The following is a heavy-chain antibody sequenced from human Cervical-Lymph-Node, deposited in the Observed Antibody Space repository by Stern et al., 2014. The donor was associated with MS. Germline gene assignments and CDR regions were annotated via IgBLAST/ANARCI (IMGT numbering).Heavy chain of an antibody. CDR3: ARQAARPFGVYNWFDP. CDR1: GYSFTSYW. Sequence: EVQLVESGAEVKKPGESLKISCKGSGYSFTSYWIGWVRQMPGKGLEWMGIIYPGDSDTRYSPSFQGQVTISADKSISTAYLQWSSLKASDTAMYYCARQAARPFGVYNWFDPWGQGTLVTVSS. D-gene: IGHD6-6*01. CDR2: IYPGDSDT. J-gene: IGHJ5*02. V-gene: IGHV5-51*01.